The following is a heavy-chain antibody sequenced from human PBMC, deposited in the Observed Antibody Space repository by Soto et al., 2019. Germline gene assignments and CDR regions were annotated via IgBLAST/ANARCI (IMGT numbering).Heavy chain of an antibody. Sequence: GGSLRLSCAASGFTFSNAWMSWVRQAPGKGLEWVGRIKSKTDGGTTDYAAPVKGRFTISRDDSKNTLYLQMNSLKTEDTAVYYCTTRVSMTTVTTVFDYWGQGTLVTVSS. V-gene: IGHV3-15*01. CDR1: GFTFSNAW. CDR3: TTRVSMTTVTTVFDY. D-gene: IGHD4-17*01. J-gene: IGHJ4*02. CDR2: IKSKTDGGTT.